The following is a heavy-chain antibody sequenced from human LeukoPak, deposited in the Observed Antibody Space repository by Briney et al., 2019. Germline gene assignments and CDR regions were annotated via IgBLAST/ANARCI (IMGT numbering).Heavy chain of an antibody. D-gene: IGHD2-2*01. J-gene: IGHJ4*02. Sequence: GGSLRLSCAASGFTFSSYNMNWVRQAPGKGLEWVSSISSSSSYIYYADSVKGRFTISRDNAKNSLYLQMNSLRAEDTAVYYCASGCSSTSCYLGRDYWGQGTLVTVSS. CDR1: GFTFSSYN. CDR3: ASGCSSTSCYLGRDY. CDR2: ISSSSSYI. V-gene: IGHV3-21*01.